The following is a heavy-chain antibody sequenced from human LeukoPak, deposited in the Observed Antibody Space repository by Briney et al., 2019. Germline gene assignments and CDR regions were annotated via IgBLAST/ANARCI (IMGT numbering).Heavy chain of an antibody. Sequence: PSETLSLTCAVYGGSFSGYYWNWIRQPPSKGLEWIGEITHSGSTNYIPSLKSRVTISVDTSKNQFSLKLGSVTAADTAVYYCARGYYDSSGHHRGFDYWGQGTLVTVSS. CDR2: ITHSGST. CDR3: ARGYYDSSGHHRGFDY. V-gene: IGHV4-34*01. CDR1: GGSFSGYY. J-gene: IGHJ4*02. D-gene: IGHD3-22*01.